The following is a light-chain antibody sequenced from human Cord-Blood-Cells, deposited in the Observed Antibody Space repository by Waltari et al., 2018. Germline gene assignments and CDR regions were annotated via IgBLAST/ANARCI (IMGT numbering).Light chain of an antibody. Sequence: QSALTQPASVSGSPGQSITISCTGTSSDVGGYNYVSWYQQHPGKAPKLMIYDVSKRPSGVSNRFSGSKSGTTASLTISGLQAEDEADYYCSSHTSSSTFEYVFGTGTKVTVL. J-gene: IGLJ1*01. V-gene: IGLV2-14*01. CDR3: SSHTSSSTFEYV. CDR2: DVS. CDR1: SSDVGGYNY.